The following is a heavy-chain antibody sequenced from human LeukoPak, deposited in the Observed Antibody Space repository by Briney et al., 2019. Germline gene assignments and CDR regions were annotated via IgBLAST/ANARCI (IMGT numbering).Heavy chain of an antibody. Sequence: QPGGSLRLSCAASEFTFTNIWMSWVRQAPGKGLEWVANTNRDGSEKYYVDSVKGRVTISRDNAMNFLYLQLNSLRVDDTAVYYCARDSASCRGCAFDIWGQGTVVTVSS. CDR3: ARDSASCRGCAFDI. V-gene: IGHV3-7*01. D-gene: IGHD2-2*01. CDR2: TNRDGSEK. CDR1: EFTFTNIW. J-gene: IGHJ3*02.